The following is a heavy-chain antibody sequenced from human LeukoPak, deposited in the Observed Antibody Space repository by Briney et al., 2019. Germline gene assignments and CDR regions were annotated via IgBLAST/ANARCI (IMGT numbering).Heavy chain of an antibody. CDR3: ATGPHYYWYFDL. V-gene: IGHV1-24*01. J-gene: IGHJ2*01. CDR2: FDPEDGET. CDR1: GYTFTSYD. Sequence: ASVKVSCKASGYTFTSYDINWVRQAPGKGLEWMGGFDPEDGETIYAQKFQGRVTMTEDTSTDTAYMELSSLRSEDTAVYYCATGPHYYWYFDLWGRGTLVTVSS. D-gene: IGHD3-10*01.